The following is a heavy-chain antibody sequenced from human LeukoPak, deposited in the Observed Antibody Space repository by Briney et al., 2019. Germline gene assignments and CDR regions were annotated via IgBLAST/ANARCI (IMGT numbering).Heavy chain of an antibody. Sequence: GGSLTLSCVVSGFTFSSYWMSWVRQAPGKGLEWVANIKEDGSKKSYVDSVKGRFTISRDNAKNSLSLQMDSLRAEDTAVYYCARVGNWNDRGDYWGQGTLVTVSS. CDR3: ARVGNWNDRGDY. V-gene: IGHV3-7*01. D-gene: IGHD1-1*01. CDR1: GFTFSSYW. J-gene: IGHJ4*02. CDR2: IKEDGSKK.